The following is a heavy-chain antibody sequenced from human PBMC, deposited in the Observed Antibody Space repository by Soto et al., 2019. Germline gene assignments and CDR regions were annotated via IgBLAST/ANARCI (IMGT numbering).Heavy chain of an antibody. CDR2: TYNSLST. CDR3: ARDPAP. J-gene: IGHJ5*02. Sequence: QVQLQESGPGLVKPSETLCLTCAVCGGSISRGGYYWSWIRQNPGKGLEWIGYTYNSLSTDYNPSLKRRVTISVDTSKNQFSLKLTSVTAADTAVYYCARDPAPWGQGTLVTVSS. CDR1: GGSISRGGYY. V-gene: IGHV4-31*11.